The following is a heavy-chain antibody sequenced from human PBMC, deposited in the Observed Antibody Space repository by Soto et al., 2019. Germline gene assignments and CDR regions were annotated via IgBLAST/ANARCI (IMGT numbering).Heavy chain of an antibody. CDR3: ARIRLLQLWYFDY. V-gene: IGHV3-7*03. CDR1: GFTFSSYW. J-gene: IGHJ4*02. CDR2: IKQDGTEK. Sequence: GGSLRLSCAASGFTFSSYWMSWVRQAPGKGLEWVANIKQDGTEKYYVDSIKGRFNISRDNARNSLYLQMNSLRAEDTAVYYCARIRLLQLWYFDYWGQGTMVTVSS. D-gene: IGHD3-16*01.